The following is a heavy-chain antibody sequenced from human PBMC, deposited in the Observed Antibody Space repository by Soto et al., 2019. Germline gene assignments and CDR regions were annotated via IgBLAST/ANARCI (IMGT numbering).Heavy chain of an antibody. D-gene: IGHD2-15*01. CDR1: GGSFSSYT. Sequence: SVNVSCKSSGGSFSSYTISWVRQAPGQGLEWMGRIIPILGIADYAQKVQGRVTITADKSTSTAYLDLSSLSSEDTAVYYCARDGQVAVPTTPLEYYYDGMDAWG. V-gene: IGHV1-69*04. CDR3: ARDGQVAVPTTPLEYYYDGMDA. J-gene: IGHJ6*02. CDR2: IIPILGIA.